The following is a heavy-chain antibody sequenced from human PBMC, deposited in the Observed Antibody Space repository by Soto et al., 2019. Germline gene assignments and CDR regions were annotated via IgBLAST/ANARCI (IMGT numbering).Heavy chain of an antibody. CDR1: GYTFSDFA. D-gene: IGHD3-10*01. CDR3: ARPGYDAAFDF. Sequence: ASVKVSCRASGYTFSDFAVHWVRQAPGQGLEWMGWIHGGEIGYSQKFQGRLSLXXXXXXXXXXXXXXXXXXXXXXMYYCARPGYDAAFDFWGQGVLVTVSS. J-gene: IGHJ4*02. V-gene: IGHV1-3*01. CDR2: IHGGEI.